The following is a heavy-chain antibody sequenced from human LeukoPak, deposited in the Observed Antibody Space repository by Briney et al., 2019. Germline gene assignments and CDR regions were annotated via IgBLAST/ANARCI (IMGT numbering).Heavy chain of an antibody. Sequence: SGPTLVNPTQTLTLTCTFSGFSLSTSGMCASWIRQPPGKALEWLARIDWDDDKYYNTSLKTRLTISKDTSKNQVVLTMTNMDPVDTATYYCARSLRVVVGTTGYYYMDVWGKGTTVTVSS. V-gene: IGHV2-70*11. CDR2: IDWDDDK. J-gene: IGHJ6*03. CDR1: GFSLSTSGMC. CDR3: ARSLRVVVGTTGYYYMDV. D-gene: IGHD2-15*01.